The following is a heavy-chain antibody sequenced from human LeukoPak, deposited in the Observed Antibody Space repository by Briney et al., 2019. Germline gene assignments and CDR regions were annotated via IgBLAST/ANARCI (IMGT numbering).Heavy chain of an antibody. V-gene: IGHV3-23*01. J-gene: IGHJ4*02. D-gene: IGHD2-2*02. Sequence: GGSLRLSCAASEFTVSVNYMSWVRQAPGKGLEWVSAISGSGGSTYYADSVKGRFTISRDNSKNTLYLQMNSLRAEDTAVYYCAKGYTNALDYWGQGTLVTVSS. CDR3: AKGYTNALDY. CDR2: ISGSGGST. CDR1: EFTVSVNY.